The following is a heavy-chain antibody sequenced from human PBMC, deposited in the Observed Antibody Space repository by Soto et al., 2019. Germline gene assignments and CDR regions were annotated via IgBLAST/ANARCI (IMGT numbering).Heavy chain of an antibody. CDR3: AKFCSPGPYYYYGMDF. J-gene: IGHJ6*02. CDR1: GFTFSSYG. D-gene: IGHD2-21*01. V-gene: IGHV3-30*18. CDR2: ISYDGSNK. Sequence: QVQVVESGGGVVQPGRSLRLSYAASGFTFSSYGMHWVSQAPGNGLEWVAVISYDGSNKYYADSVKGRFTISRDNSKNTLYLLMNGLRAEDTAVYYCAKFCSPGPYYYYGMDFCGQGTTVTVSS.